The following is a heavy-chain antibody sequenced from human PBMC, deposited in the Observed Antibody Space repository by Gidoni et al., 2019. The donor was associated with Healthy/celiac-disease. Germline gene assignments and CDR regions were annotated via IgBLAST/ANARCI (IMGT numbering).Heavy chain of an antibody. D-gene: IGHD3-3*01. CDR1: GGSISSSSYY. CDR2: IYYSGST. V-gene: IGHV4-39*01. J-gene: IGHJ5*02. CDR3: ARAPSGYYDFWSGYFWFDP. Sequence: QLQLQASGPGLVKPSATLSLTCTVSGGSISSSSYYWGWIRQPPGKGLEWIGSIYYSGSTYYNPSLKSRVTISVDTSKNQFSLKLSSVTAADTAVYYCARAPSGYYDFWSGYFWFDPWGQGTLVTVSS.